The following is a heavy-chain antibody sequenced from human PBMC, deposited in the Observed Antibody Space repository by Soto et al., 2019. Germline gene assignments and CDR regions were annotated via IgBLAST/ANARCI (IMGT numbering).Heavy chain of an antibody. CDR1: GYTFSDYY. J-gene: IGHJ4*02. Sequence: QVQLVQSGAEVRKPGASVKVSCKASGYTFSDYYIHWVRQAPGQGLEWMGWINPNSGGTKYAPKFQGGVTMTRDTSITTAYMELNSLTGEDSAVYYCARGAALAGKLDLWGQGTLVTVSS. V-gene: IGHV1-2*02. D-gene: IGHD6-19*01. CDR3: ARGAALAGKLDL. CDR2: INPNSGGT.